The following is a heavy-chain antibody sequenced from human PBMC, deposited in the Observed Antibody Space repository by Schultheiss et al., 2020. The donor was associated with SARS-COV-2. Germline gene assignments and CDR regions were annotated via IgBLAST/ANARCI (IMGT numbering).Heavy chain of an antibody. D-gene: IGHD3-10*01. J-gene: IGHJ6*02. CDR1: GGSFSGYY. Sequence: SQTLSLTCAVYGGSFSGYYWSWIRQPPGKGLEWIGSLYYSGSTYYNPSLRSRLTIYVDTSKNQFSLRLSSVTAADTAVYYCARSGDLPYYYYGLDVWGQGTTVTVSS. CDR2: LYYSGST. V-gene: IGHV4-34*01. CDR3: ARSGDLPYYYYGLDV.